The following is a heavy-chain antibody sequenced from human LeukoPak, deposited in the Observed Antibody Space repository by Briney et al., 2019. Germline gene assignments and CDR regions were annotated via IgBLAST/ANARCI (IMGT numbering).Heavy chain of an antibody. Sequence: GASVKVSCKASGYTFTSYGISWVRQAPGQGIEWMGWISAYNGNTNYAQKLQGRVTMTTDTSTSTAYMELRSLRSDDTAVYYCARDLIAAAGPGRFDYWGQGTLVTVSS. CDR1: GYTFTSYG. V-gene: IGHV1-18*04. CDR3: ARDLIAAAGPGRFDY. D-gene: IGHD6-13*01. CDR2: ISAYNGNT. J-gene: IGHJ4*02.